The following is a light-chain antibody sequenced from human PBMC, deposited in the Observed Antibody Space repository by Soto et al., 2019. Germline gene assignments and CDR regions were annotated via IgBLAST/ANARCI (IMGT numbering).Light chain of an antibody. V-gene: IGLV3-21*04. CDR1: SIGSQI. CDR2: FDR. J-gene: IGLJ2*01. Sequence: SYELTQPPSVSVAPGKTARITCGGNSIGSQIVHWYQQRPGQAPVLVIYFDRDRPSGIPERFSGSKSGNTATLTISRVEAGDEADYHWQVWDTDGDHVVFGGGTKLTVL. CDR3: QVWDTDGDHVV.